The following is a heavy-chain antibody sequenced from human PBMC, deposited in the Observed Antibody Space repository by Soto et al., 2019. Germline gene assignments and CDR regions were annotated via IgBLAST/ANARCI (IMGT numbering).Heavy chain of an antibody. D-gene: IGHD3-22*01. Sequence: SETLSLNCTVSGGSITSSSYYWGWIRQPPGKGLEWIGNIYYSGSTYYNPSLKSRVTISVDTSKNQFSLKLSSVTAADTAVYYCMLGSGWKDFDYWGQGTLVTVSS. J-gene: IGHJ4*02. CDR1: GGSITSSSYY. V-gene: IGHV4-39*01. CDR2: IYYSGST. CDR3: MLGSGWKDFDY.